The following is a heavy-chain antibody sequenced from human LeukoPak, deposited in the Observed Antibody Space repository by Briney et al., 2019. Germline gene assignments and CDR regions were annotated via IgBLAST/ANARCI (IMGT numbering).Heavy chain of an antibody. V-gene: IGHV1-18*01. CDR1: GYTFTSYG. J-gene: IGHJ6*02. Sequence: ASVKVSCKASGYTFTSYGISWVRQAPGQGLEWMGWISAYNGNTNYAQKLQGRVTMTTDTSTSTAYMEPRSLRSDDTAVYYCARDLITMVRGVTSWITTHGMDVWGQGTTVTVSS. D-gene: IGHD3-10*01. CDR3: ARDLITMVRGVTSWITTHGMDV. CDR2: ISAYNGNT.